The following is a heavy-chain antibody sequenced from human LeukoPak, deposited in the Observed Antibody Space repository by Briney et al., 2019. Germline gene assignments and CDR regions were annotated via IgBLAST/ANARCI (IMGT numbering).Heavy chain of an antibody. D-gene: IGHD6-13*01. CDR1: GGSFSGYY. Sequence: SETLSLTCAVYGGSFSGYYWSWIRQPPGKGLEWIGEINHSGSTNYNPSLMSRVTISVDTSKNQFSLKLSSVTAADTAVYYCASRSIAAAEDFDYWGQGTLVTVSS. CDR2: INHSGST. CDR3: ASRSIAAAEDFDY. V-gene: IGHV4-34*01. J-gene: IGHJ4*02.